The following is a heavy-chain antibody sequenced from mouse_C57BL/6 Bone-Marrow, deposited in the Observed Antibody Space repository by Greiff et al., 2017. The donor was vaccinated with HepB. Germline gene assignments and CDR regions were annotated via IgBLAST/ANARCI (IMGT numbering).Heavy chain of an antibody. D-gene: IGHD2-2*01. CDR3: ARRRLRREGWFAY. CDR1: GYTFTSYW. J-gene: IGHJ3*01. CDR2: IDPSDSYT. Sequence: QVQLQQPGAELVRPGTSVKLSCKASGYTFTSYWMHWVKQRPGQGLEWIGVIDPSDSYTNYNQKFKGKATLTVDTSSSTAYMKLSSLTSEDAAVYYCARRRLRREGWFAYGGQGTLVTVSA. V-gene: IGHV1-59*01.